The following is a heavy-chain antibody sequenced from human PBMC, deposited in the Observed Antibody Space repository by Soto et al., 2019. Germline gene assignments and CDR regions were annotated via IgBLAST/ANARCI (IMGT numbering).Heavy chain of an antibody. V-gene: IGHV1-18*04. D-gene: IGHD2-2*01. J-gene: IGHJ6*02. Sequence: AASVKVSCKASGYTFTSYGISWVRQAPGQGLEWMGWISAYNGNTNYAQKLQGRVTMTTDASTSTAYMELRSLRSDDTAVYYCARAGYCSSTSCYGGMDVWGQGTTVTVSS. CDR3: ARAGYCSSTSCYGGMDV. CDR2: ISAYNGNT. CDR1: GYTFTSYG.